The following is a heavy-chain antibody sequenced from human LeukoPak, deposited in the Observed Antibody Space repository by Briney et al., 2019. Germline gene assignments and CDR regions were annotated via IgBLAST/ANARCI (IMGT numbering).Heavy chain of an antibody. J-gene: IGHJ4*02. CDR1: GGSVSANSYF. V-gene: IGHV4-39*01. Sequence: SETLSLTCTVSGGSVSANSYFWGWIRQPPGKGLEWIGTIYYSGRSYYSPSLKSRVTISVDTSKNQFSLILSSVTAADTAVYYCARLSFGLANYKFDYWGQGTLVTVSS. CDR3: ARLSFGLANYKFDY. CDR2: IYYSGRS. D-gene: IGHD1-7*01.